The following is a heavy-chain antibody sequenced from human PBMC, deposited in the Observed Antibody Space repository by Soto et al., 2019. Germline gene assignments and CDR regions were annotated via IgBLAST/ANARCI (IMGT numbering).Heavy chain of an antibody. D-gene: IGHD3-3*01. V-gene: IGHV4-39*01. CDR3: ARHSLSRVRAPFDY. Sequence: QVLLQESGPGLVRPSETLSLTCTVSGGSVNSSHYYWGWIRRPPGRGLEWIQSIYYTGSTYFNPSLKSRVTLSMDTSKNQFSLNLRSVTAADTAVYYCARHSLSRVRAPFDYWGQGALVTVSS. CDR2: IYYTGST. CDR1: GGSVNSSHYY. J-gene: IGHJ4*02.